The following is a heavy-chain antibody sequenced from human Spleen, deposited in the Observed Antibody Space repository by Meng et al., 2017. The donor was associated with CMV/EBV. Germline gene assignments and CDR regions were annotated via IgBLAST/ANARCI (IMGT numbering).Heavy chain of an antibody. D-gene: IGHD2-2*01. J-gene: IGHJ4*02. CDR3: ARHQYCRSTTCPSDF. CDR1: GGSISGSNSY. V-gene: IGHV4-39*01. Sequence: GSLRLSCTVSGGSISGSNSYWGWIRQPPGKGLEWIGNIYYTGSAYYNPSLKSRVTISVDTSKNQFSLKANSVTAADSAVYYCARHQYCRSTTCPSDFWGQGTLVTVSS. CDR2: IYYTGSA.